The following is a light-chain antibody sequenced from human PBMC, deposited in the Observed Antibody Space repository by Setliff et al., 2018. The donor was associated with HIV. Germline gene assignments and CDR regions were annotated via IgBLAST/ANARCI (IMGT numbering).Light chain of an antibody. V-gene: IGLV2-8*01. CDR1: SSDVGGYNY. CDR2: EVT. Sequence: QSVLTQPPSASGSPGQSVTISCTGTSSDVGGYNYVSWYQHHPGTAPKLIIYEVTKRRSGVPDRFSGSKPGNTASLTVSGLQAEDEADYYCSSDAGSNNLGVFGGGTKGTV. CDR3: SSDAGSNNLGV. J-gene: IGLJ2*01.